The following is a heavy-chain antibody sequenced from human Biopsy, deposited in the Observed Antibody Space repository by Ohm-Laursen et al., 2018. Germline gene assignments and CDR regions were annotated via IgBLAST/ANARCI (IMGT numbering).Heavy chain of an antibody. CDR1: GGTLSKYA. J-gene: IGHJ6*02. Sequence: SSVKVSCKTFGGTLSKYAMSWVRQASGQGLEWLGVIIAPSGTTNNAQRFQGRLSITADESATSVYMELSSLTSGDTAVYYCARTGTYYHDSSLYYFYGLDLWGQGSTVTVFS. CDR3: ARTGTYYHDSSLYYFYGLDL. V-gene: IGHV1-69*01. D-gene: IGHD3-22*01. CDR2: IIAPSGTT.